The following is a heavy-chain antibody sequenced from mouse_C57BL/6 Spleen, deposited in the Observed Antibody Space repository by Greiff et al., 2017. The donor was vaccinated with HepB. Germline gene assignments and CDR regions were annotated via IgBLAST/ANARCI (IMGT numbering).Heavy chain of an antibody. V-gene: IGHV10-1*01. CDR1: GFSFNTYA. Sequence: EVQLVESGGGLVQPKGSLKLSCAASGFSFNTYAMNWVRQAPGKGLEWVARIRSKSNNYATYYADSVKDRFTISRDDSESMLYLQMNNLKTEDTAMYYCVRTTTVVADWYFDVWGTGTTVTVSS. J-gene: IGHJ1*03. CDR3: VRTTTVVADWYFDV. D-gene: IGHD1-1*01. CDR2: IRSKSNNYAT.